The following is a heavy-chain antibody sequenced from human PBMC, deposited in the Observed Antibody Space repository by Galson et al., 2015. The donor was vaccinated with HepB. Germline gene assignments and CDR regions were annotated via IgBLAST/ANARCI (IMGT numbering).Heavy chain of an antibody. J-gene: IGHJ1*01. CDR2: ISGSGGST. CDR3: ARDTYYYDSSGYSAGH. D-gene: IGHD3-22*01. Sequence: SLRLSCAASGFTFSSYAMSWVRQAPGKGLEWVSAISGSGGSTYYADSVKGRFTISRDNSKNTLYLQMNSLRAEDTAVYYCARDTYYYDSSGYSAGHWGQGTLVTVSS. CDR1: GFTFSSYA. V-gene: IGHV3-23*01.